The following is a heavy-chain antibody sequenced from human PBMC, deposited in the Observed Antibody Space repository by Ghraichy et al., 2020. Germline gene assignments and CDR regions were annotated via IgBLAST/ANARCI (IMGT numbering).Heavy chain of an antibody. Sequence: QTLSLTCTVSGDSIISSYWGWIRQSPGKRLEWIGYIHYRGNTYYNPSLRSRVTMSVAMSTNQFFLELSSATAAATAVYYCARAYFDSSGYYSGGEVGLDYCGQGTLVTVSS. CDR2: IHYRGNT. V-gene: IGHV4-59*01. CDR3: ARAYFDSSGYYSGGEVGLDY. J-gene: IGHJ4*02. CDR1: GDSIISSY. D-gene: IGHD3-22*01.